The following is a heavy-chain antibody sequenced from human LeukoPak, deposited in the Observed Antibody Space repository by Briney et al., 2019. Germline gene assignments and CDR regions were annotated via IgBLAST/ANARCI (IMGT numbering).Heavy chain of an antibody. V-gene: IGHV3-7*03. J-gene: IGHJ6*02. Sequence: GGSLRLSCAASGFTFSSYWMNWARQAPGKGLEWVASINHNGNVNYYVDSVKGRFTLSGDNAKNSLYLQMGNLRAEDTAVYFCERGGGLDVWGQGATVTVSS. CDR3: ERGGGLDV. CDR1: GFTFSSYW. CDR2: INHNGNVN. D-gene: IGHD3-16*01.